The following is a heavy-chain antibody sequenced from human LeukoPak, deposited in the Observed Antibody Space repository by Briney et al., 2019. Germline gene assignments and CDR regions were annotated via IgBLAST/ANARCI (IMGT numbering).Heavy chain of an antibody. V-gene: IGHV3-53*01. CDR2: ITSGGGT. CDR1: GFTVSNYY. CDR3: ARGARD. Sequence: GGSLRISCAASGFTVSNYYMNCVRQAPGKGLEWVSVITSGGGTYYADSVWGRFTISRDNSENTLSLQMNSLRAEDTAVYYCARGARDWGQGTLVTVSS. J-gene: IGHJ4*02.